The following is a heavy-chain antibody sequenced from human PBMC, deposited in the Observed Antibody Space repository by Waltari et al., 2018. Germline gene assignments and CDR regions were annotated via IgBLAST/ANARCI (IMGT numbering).Heavy chain of an antibody. J-gene: IGHJ5*02. V-gene: IGHV1-69*10. CDR2: IIPILGIA. Sequence: QVQLVQSGAEVKKPGSSVKVSCKASGGTFSSYAISWVRQAPGQGLEWMGGIIPILGIANYAQKFQGRVTITADKSTSTAYMELSSLRSEDTAVYYCARGGQWLAHTVNWFDPWGQGTLVTVSS. D-gene: IGHD6-19*01. CDR3: ARGGQWLAHTVNWFDP. CDR1: GGTFSSYA.